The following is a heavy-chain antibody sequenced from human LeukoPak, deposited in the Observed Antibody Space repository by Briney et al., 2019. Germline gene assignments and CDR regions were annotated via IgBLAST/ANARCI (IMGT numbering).Heavy chain of an antibody. CDR3: AELGITMIGGV. D-gene: IGHD3-10*02. J-gene: IGHJ6*04. V-gene: IGHV3-48*03. CDR1: GFTFSSYE. CDR2: ISSSGSTI. Sequence: PGGSLRLSCAASGFTFSSYEMYWVRQAPGKGLEWVSYISSSGSTIYYADSVKGRFTISRDNAKNSPYLQMNSLRAEDTAVYYCAELGITMIGGVWGKGTTVTISS.